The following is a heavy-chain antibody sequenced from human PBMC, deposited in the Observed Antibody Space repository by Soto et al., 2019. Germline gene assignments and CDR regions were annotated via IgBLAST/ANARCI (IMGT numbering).Heavy chain of an antibody. CDR2: ISYSGRT. D-gene: IGHD4-17*01. CDR1: GASIITDNYF. CDR3: ARRRASDYGGNHHPYYFDR. J-gene: IGHJ4*02. Sequence: SETLSLTCTVSGASIITDNYFWVWIRQSPRRGLELIGSISYSGRTYDNPSLQSRVTISIDASKNQSSLKLTSVTTADTAVYYSARRRASDYGGNHHPYYFDRWGQGDPVTVSS. V-gene: IGHV4-39*01.